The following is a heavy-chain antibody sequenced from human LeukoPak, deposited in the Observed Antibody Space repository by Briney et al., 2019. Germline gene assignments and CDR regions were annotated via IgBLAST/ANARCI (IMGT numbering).Heavy chain of an antibody. CDR1: GFTLSSYA. J-gene: IGHJ4*02. V-gene: IGHV3-23*01. D-gene: IGHD3-22*01. Sequence: GGSLRLSCAASGFTLSSYAMSWVRQAPGKGLEWVSAISGSGGSTYYADSVKGRFTISRDNSKNTLYLQMNSLRAEDTAVYYCAKDRNYDSSEFDYWGQGTLVTVSS. CDR2: ISGSGGST. CDR3: AKDRNYDSSEFDY.